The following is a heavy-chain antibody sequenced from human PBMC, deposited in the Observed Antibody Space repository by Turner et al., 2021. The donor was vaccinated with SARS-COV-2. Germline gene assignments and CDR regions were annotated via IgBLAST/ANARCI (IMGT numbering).Heavy chain of an antibody. CDR2: FYKIGSI. Sequence: QVQLQESGPRLVNPSETLSLTCTVSGGSISSKSWSWIRQSPGRGLEWIGYFYKIGSIDYNPTLRSRVTISVDTSKNQLSLNLISVTAADTAGYYGARHQGSASGYDHGMNVWGQGTAVIVSS. J-gene: IGHJ6*02. CDR1: GGSISSKS. D-gene: IGHD1-26*01. CDR3: ARHQGSASGYDHGMNV. V-gene: IGHV4-59*08.